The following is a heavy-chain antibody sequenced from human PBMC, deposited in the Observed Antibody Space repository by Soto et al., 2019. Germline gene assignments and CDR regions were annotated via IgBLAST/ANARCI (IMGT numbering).Heavy chain of an antibody. V-gene: IGHV4-39*01. J-gene: IGHJ3*02. CDR3: ARTDSSGYFEDAFDI. CDR2: IHYSGST. CDR1: GGSISSSSSS. D-gene: IGHD3-22*01. Sequence: QLQVQESGPGLVKPSETLSLTCTVSGGSISSSSSSWGWIRQPPGKGLEWIGSIHYSGSTYYSPTLKSRGTTSVDTAKNQLSLKLSSVTAADTAVYFCARTDSSGYFEDAFDIWGQGTVLTVAS.